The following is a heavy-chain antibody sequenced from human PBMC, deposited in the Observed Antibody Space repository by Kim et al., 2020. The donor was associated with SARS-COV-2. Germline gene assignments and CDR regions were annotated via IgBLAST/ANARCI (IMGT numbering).Heavy chain of an antibody. CDR2: GST. Sequence: GSTSSAQNFQGRGTMTSDTSTTSVYMELSSLRSDDTAMYYCARDLEGFDYWGQGTLVTVSS. D-gene: IGHD1-1*01. V-gene: IGHV1-46*01. CDR3: ARDLEGFDY. J-gene: IGHJ4*02.